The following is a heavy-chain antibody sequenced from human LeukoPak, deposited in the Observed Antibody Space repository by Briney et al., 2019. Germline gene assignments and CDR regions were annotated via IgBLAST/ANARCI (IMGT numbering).Heavy chain of an antibody. CDR1: GGSFSGYY. J-gene: IGHJ4*02. Sequence: SETLSLTCAVYGGSFSGYYWSWIRQPPGKGLEWIGEINHSGSTNYNPSLKSRVTISVDTSKNQFSLKLSSVTAADTAVYYCARTLAWGGYRYPTQTIDYWGQGTLVTVSS. CDR3: ARTLAWGGYRYPTQTIDY. V-gene: IGHV4-34*01. CDR2: INHSGST. D-gene: IGHD3-16*02.